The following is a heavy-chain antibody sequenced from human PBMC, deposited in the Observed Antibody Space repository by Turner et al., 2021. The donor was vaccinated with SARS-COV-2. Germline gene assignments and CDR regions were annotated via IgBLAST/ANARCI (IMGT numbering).Heavy chain of an antibody. V-gene: IGHV4-59*08. J-gene: IGHJ6*02. CDR2: FYKIGSI. D-gene: IGHD5-12*01. CDR1: GGSISSKS. Sequence: QVQLQESGPGLVRPSEILSLTCTVSGGSISSKSWSWIRQSPGRGLEWIGYFYKIGSIDYNPTLRSRVTISVDTSKNQLSLNLISMTAADTAVYYCARHQGSTSGCDHGMNVWGQGTAVIVS. CDR3: ARHQGSTSGCDHGMNV.